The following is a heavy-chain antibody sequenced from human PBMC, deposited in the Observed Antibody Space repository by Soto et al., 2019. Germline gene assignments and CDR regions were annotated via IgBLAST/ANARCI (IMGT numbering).Heavy chain of an antibody. D-gene: IGHD5-12*01. Sequence: QVQLVQSGAEVKKPGSSVKVSCKASGGTLSSYAISWVRQAPGQGLEWMGGIIPIFGTANYAQKFQGRVTITAVESTSTAYMELSSLRSDDTAVYYCAWGRGGYNLIEVLDYWGQGTLVTVSS. CDR1: GGTLSSYA. V-gene: IGHV1-69*12. CDR3: AWGRGGYNLIEVLDY. CDR2: IIPIFGTA. J-gene: IGHJ4*02.